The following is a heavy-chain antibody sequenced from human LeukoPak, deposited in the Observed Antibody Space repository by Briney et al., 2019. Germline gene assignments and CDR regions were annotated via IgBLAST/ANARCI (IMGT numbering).Heavy chain of an antibody. CDR2: IYYSGST. V-gene: IGHV4-59*01. Sequence: SETLSLTCTVSGGSISSYYWSWVRQPPGKGLEWIGYIYYSGSTNYNPSLKSRVTISVDTSKNQFSLKLSSVTAADTAVYYCARVGKTSTVVTAYYYMDVWGKGTTVTVSS. D-gene: IGHD4-23*01. CDR3: ARVGKTSTVVTAYYYMDV. CDR1: GGSISSYY. J-gene: IGHJ6*03.